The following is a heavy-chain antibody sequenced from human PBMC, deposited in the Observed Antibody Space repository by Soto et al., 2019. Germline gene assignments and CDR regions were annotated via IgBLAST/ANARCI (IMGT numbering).Heavy chain of an antibody. V-gene: IGHV4-61*03. CDR1: GGSVSNASFY. CDR3: VRVLARRWYADR. J-gene: IGHJ2*01. Sequence: QVQLQESGPGLVKPSETLSLTCSVSGGSVSNASFYWTWIRQAPGTGLEYIGYIFYTGVTNYNPSLSSLVTLALETSENHVSMKLNSMTAADTTVYYCVRVLARRWYADRCGRGALVTVSS. CDR2: IFYTGVT. D-gene: IGHD2-21*01.